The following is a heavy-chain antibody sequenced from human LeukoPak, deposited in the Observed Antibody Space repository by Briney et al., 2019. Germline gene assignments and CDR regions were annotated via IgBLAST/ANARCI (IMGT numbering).Heavy chain of an antibody. CDR2: IYYSGST. Sequence: SETLSLTCTVSGGSVSSGSYYWSWIRQPPGKGLEWIGYIYYSGSTNYNPSLKSRVTISVDTSKNQFSLKPSSVTAADTAVYYCARDGSSWFYRGSWFDPWGQGTLVTVSS. V-gene: IGHV4-61*01. CDR3: ARDGSSWFYRGSWFDP. J-gene: IGHJ5*02. D-gene: IGHD6-13*01. CDR1: GGSVSSGSYY.